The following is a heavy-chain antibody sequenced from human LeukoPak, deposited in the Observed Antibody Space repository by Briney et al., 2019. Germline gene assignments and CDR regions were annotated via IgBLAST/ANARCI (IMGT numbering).Heavy chain of an antibody. Sequence: KSSETLSLTCTVSGRSISSSSYYWGWIRQPPGKGLEWIGSIYYSGSTYYNPSLKSRVTISVDTSKNQFSLKLSSVTAADTAVYYCARVRGYTVFDYWGQGTLVTVSS. CDR1: GRSISSSSYY. CDR3: ARVRGYTVFDY. CDR2: IYYSGST. D-gene: IGHD6-25*01. V-gene: IGHV4-39*01. J-gene: IGHJ4*02.